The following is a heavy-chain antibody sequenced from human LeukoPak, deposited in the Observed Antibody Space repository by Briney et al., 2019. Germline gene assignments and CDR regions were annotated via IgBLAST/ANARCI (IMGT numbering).Heavy chain of an antibody. D-gene: IGHD1-1*01. CDR1: GGSISSGGYS. CDR2: IYHSGST. V-gene: IGHV4-30-2*01. J-gene: IGHJ4*02. CDR3: ARAPLEPYYFDY. Sequence: SETLSLTCAVSGGSISSGGYSWSWIRQPPGKGLEWIGYIYHSGSTYYNPSLKSRVTISVDRSKNQFSLKLSSVTAADTAVYCCARAPLEPYYFDYWGQGTLVTVSS.